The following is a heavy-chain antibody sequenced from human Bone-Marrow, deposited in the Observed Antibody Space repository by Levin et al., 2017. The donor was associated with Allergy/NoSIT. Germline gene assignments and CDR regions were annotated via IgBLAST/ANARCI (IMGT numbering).Heavy chain of an antibody. V-gene: IGHV6-1*01. J-gene: IGHJ4*02. D-gene: IGHD3-16*01. CDR1: GDSISTSSAT. CDR2: AYYKSEWNT. CDR3: ARERGEDSTTWYETLDY. Sequence: PSQTLSLTCAVSGDSISTSSATWNWIRQSPSRGLEWLGRAYYKSEWNTDYAMSVKSRISITADTSKNQFSLHLDSVSPDDTGVYFCARERGEDSTTWYETLDYWGQGTQVIVSS.